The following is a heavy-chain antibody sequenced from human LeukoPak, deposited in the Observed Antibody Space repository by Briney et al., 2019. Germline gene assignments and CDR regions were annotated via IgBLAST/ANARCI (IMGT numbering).Heavy chain of an antibody. CDR1: GYTFTSYA. D-gene: IGHD4-17*01. J-gene: IGHJ6*02. Sequence: ASVKVSCKASGYTFTSYAMNWVRQAPGQGLERMGWINTNTGNPTYAQGFTGRFVFSLDTSVSTAYLQISSLKAEDTAVYYCAREADYGDYYGMDVWGQGTTVTVSS. CDR2: INTNTGNP. CDR3: AREADYGDYYGMDV. V-gene: IGHV7-4-1*02.